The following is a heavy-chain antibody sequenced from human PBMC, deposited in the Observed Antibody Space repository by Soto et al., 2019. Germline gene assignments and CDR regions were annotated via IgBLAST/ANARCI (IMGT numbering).Heavy chain of an antibody. CDR2: IIPIFGTA. CDR3: ASVVVAAAGTAINNWFDP. CDR1: GGTFSSYA. V-gene: IGHV1-69*13. J-gene: IGHJ5*02. Sequence: GAAVKVSCKASGGTFSSYAISWVRQAPGQGLEWMGGIIPIFGTANYAQKFQGRVTITADESTSTAYMELSSLRSEDTAVYYCASVVVAAAGTAINNWFDPWGQGTLVTVSS. D-gene: IGHD6-13*01.